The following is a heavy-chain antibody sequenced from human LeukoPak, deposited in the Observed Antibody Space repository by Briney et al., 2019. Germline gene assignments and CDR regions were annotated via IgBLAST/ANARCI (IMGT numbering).Heavy chain of an antibody. V-gene: IGHV3-23*01. D-gene: IGHD2-15*01. Sequence: GGSLKLSCAASGFTFTSSAMSWVRQAPGKGREWVSAIRNNGGYTYYADSVQGRFTISRDNSKSTLCLQMNSLRAEDTAVYYCAKQLGYCSDGSCYFPYWGQGTLVTVSS. CDR1: GFTFTSSA. J-gene: IGHJ4*02. CDR2: IRNNGGYT. CDR3: AKQLGYCSDGSCYFPY.